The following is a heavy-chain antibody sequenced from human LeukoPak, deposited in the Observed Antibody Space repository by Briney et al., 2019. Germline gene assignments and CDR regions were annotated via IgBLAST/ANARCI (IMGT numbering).Heavy chain of an antibody. J-gene: IGHJ6*02. Sequence: GGSLRLSCAVSGFSFSTSGMHWVRQAPGKGLEWVAVITYDGGNKYYSDSVRSRFTISRDNSKNTLYLQMTSLRTEDTAVYYCARESYTGKEMYYYYSMDVWGQGTTVTVAS. D-gene: IGHD2-8*02. CDR1: GFSFSTSG. CDR3: ARESYTGKEMYYYYSMDV. V-gene: IGHV3-30*03. CDR2: ITYDGGNK.